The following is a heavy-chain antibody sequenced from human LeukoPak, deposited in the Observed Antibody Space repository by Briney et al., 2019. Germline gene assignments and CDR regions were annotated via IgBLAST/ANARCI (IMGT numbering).Heavy chain of an antibody. CDR2: ISASGNT. CDR1: GGSISSYY. Sequence: SETLSLTCTVSGGSISSYYWSWIRQPAGEGLEWIGRISASGNTNYNPSLKSRVTMSVDTSKNLFALKLSSVTAADTAVYYCARQGVATAIDYWGQGTLVTVSS. J-gene: IGHJ4*02. V-gene: IGHV4-4*07. D-gene: IGHD2-21*02. CDR3: ARQGVATAIDY.